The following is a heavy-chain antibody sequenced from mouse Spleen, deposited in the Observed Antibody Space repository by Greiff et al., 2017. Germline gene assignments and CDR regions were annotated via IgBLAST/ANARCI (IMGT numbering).Heavy chain of an antibody. D-gene: IGHD2-4*01. J-gene: IGHJ3*01. V-gene: IGHV14-4*01. CDR2: IDPENGDT. CDR3: IGDYDVRILAY. Sequence: EVQLQESGAELVRPGASVKLSCTASGFNIKDDYMHWVKQRPEQGLEWIGWIDPENGDTEYASKFQGKATITADTSSNTAYLQLSSLTSEDTAVYYCIGDYDVRILAYWGQGTLVTVSA. CDR1: GFNIKDDY.